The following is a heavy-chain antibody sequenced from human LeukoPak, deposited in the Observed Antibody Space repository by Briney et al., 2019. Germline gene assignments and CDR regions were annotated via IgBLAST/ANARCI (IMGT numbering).Heavy chain of an antibody. V-gene: IGHV3-73*01. D-gene: IGHD1-26*01. J-gene: IGHJ5*02. CDR3: TRASGTYNWFDP. CDR1: GFTFSGSA. CDR2: IDKKDKGYATAT. Sequence: GGSLRPSCAASGFTFSGSAIHWVRQSSGKGLEWVGQIDKKDKGYATATAYAASVKGRFTISRDDSINTAYLQMKSLKTEDTALYYCTRASGTYNWFDPRGQGTLVTVSS.